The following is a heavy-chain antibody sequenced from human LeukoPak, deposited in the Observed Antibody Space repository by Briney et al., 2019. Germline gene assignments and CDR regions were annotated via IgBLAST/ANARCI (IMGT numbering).Heavy chain of an antibody. CDR1: GFTFSSYA. CDR2: ISGSGGST. Sequence: GGSLRLPCAASGFTFSSYAMSWVRQAPGKGLEWVSAISGSGGSTYYADSVKGRFTISRDNSKNTLYLQMNSLRAEDTAVYYCAKGRRYSGSSYFDYWGQGTLVTVSS. V-gene: IGHV3-23*01. CDR3: AKGRRYSGSSYFDY. J-gene: IGHJ4*02. D-gene: IGHD1-26*01.